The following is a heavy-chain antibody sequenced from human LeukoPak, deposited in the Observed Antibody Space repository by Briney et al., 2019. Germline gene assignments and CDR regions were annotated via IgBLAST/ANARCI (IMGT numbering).Heavy chain of an antibody. J-gene: IGHJ5*02. CDR2: ISGSGGST. V-gene: IGHV3-23*01. Sequence: PGGSLRLSCAASGFTFSSYALSWVRQAPGKGLEWVSVISGSGGSTYYADSVKGRFTISRDNSKNTLYLQMNSLRAEDTAVYYCAKTLGPYSSGWSFPFNWFDPWGQGTLVTVSS. CDR3: AKTLGPYSSGWSFPFNWFDP. D-gene: IGHD6-19*01. CDR1: GFTFSSYA.